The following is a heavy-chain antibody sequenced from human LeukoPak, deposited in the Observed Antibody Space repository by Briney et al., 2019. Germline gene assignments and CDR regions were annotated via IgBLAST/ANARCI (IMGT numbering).Heavy chain of an antibody. Sequence: SETLSLTCTVSGGSISSYYWGWIRQPPGKGLEWIGSIYYSGSTYYNPSLKSRVTISVDTSKNQFSLKLSSVTAADTAVYYCARAVAGSLFRRKYYFDYWGQGALVTVSS. D-gene: IGHD6-19*01. CDR2: IYYSGST. V-gene: IGHV4-39*07. J-gene: IGHJ4*02. CDR3: ARAVAGSLFRRKYYFDY. CDR1: GGSISSYY.